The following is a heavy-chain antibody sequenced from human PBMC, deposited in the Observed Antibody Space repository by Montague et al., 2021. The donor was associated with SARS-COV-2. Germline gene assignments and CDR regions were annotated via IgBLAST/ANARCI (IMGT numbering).Heavy chain of an antibody. Sequence: SETLSLTCEVSGDSISSYYRSWIRQSPGKGLEWIGYAHYTGSTEYNPSLKTRVTLSLDTPRNHFSLKLRSVTAADTAVYYCARAQNTCFIANCVNYFEVWGLGALVTVSS. CDR2: AHYTGST. D-gene: IGHD1-1*01. V-gene: IGHV4-59*01. J-gene: IGHJ4*02. CDR3: ARAQNTCFIANCVNYFEV. CDR1: GDSISSYY.